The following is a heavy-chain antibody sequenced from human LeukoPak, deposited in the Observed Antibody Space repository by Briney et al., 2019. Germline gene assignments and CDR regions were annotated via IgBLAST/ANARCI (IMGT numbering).Heavy chain of an antibody. CDR1: GFTFSSYS. V-gene: IGHV3-23*01. CDR2: ISGSGGST. Sequence: GGSLRLSCAASGFTFSSYSMNWVRQAPGKGLEWVSAISGSGGSTYYADSVKGRFTISRDNSKNTLYLQMNSLRAEDTAVYYCAKGALYGSGSYSDYWGQGTLVTVSS. D-gene: IGHD3-10*01. CDR3: AKGALYGSGSYSDY. J-gene: IGHJ4*02.